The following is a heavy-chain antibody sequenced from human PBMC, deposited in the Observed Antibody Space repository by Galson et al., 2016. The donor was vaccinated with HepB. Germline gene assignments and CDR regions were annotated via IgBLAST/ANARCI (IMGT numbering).Heavy chain of an antibody. Sequence: TLSLTCTVSGGSISSGGSYWSWIRQHPGKGLEWIGYIYYSGSANYNPSLKSRLTMSVDTSKNQFSLKLASVTAADTAVYYCARRNVAPFDFWGQGTLVTVSS. D-gene: IGHD2-8*01. CDR2: IYYSGSA. CDR3: ARRNVAPFDF. V-gene: IGHV4-31*03. J-gene: IGHJ4*02. CDR1: GGSISSGGSY.